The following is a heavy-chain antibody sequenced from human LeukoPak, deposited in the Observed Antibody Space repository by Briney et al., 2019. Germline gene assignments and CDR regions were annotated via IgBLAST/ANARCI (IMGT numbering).Heavy chain of an antibody. CDR2: ISYDGSNK. CDR1: GFTFSSYA. D-gene: IGHD2-15*01. J-gene: IGHJ6*03. CDR3: AKNGDRGAYCSGGSCYPYYYYNMDV. V-gene: IGHV3-30*04. Sequence: PGGSLRLSCAASGFTFSSYAMHWVRQAPGKGLEWVALISYDGSNKYYADSVKGRFTISRDNSKNTLYLQMNSLRAEDTAIYYCAKNGDRGAYCSGGSCYPYYYYNMDVWGKGTTVTISS.